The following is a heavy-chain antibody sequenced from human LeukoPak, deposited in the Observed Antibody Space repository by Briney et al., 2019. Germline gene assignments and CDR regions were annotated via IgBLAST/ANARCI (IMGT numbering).Heavy chain of an antibody. V-gene: IGHV1-2*02. CDR1: GYTITGYY. J-gene: IGHJ4*02. D-gene: IGHD3-3*01. Sequence: ASVKVSCKASGYTITGYYMHWVRQAPGQGLEWMGWINPNSGGTNYAQKLQGRVTMTRDTSISTAYMELSRLRSDDTAVYYCARVDDFWSGYPHFDYWGQGTLVTVSS. CDR3: ARVDDFWSGYPHFDY. CDR2: INPNSGGT.